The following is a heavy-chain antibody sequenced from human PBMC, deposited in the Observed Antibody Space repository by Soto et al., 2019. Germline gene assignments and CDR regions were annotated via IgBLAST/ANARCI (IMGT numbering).Heavy chain of an antibody. CDR1: GFTVSSNY. CDR2: IYSGGST. D-gene: IGHD3-10*01. Sequence: GGSLRLSCAASGFTVSSNYMSWVRQAPGKGLEWVSVIYSGGSTYYADSVKGRFTISRHNSKNTLYLQMNSLRAEDTAVYYCARDMNDPTMVRGVIIELNWFDPWGQGTLVTVSS. CDR3: ARDMNDPTMVRGVIIELNWFDP. J-gene: IGHJ5*02. V-gene: IGHV3-53*01.